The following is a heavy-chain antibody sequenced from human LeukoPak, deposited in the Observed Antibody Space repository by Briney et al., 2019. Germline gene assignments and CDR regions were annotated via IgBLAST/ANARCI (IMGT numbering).Heavy chain of an antibody. CDR3: ARSAGSSSSWEFDY. V-gene: IGHV5-51*01. J-gene: IGHJ4*02. D-gene: IGHD6-13*01. CDR1: GNSFTSYW. Sequence: GESLKISCKGSGNSFTSYWIGWVRQMPGKGLEWMGIIYFGDSHTRYSPSFQGQVTISADKSISTAYLQWSSLKASDTAIYYCARSAGSSSSWEFDYWGQGTLVTVSS. CDR2: IYFGDSHT.